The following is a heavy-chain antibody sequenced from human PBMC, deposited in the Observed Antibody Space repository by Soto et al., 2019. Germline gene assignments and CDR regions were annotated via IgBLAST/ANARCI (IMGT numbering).Heavy chain of an antibody. Sequence: GGSLRLSCAASEFTFTRNSMNWVSHAPGKGLEWVSSISSTTNYIYYGDSMKGRFTISRDNAKNSLYLEMNSLRAEDTAVYYCARESEDLTSNFDYWGQGTLVTISS. CDR3: ARESEDLTSNFDY. J-gene: IGHJ4*02. CDR1: EFTFTRNS. V-gene: IGHV3-21*06. CDR2: ISSTTNYI.